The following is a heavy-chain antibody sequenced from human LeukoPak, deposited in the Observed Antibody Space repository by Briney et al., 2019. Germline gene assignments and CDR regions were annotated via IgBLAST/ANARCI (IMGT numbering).Heavy chain of an antibody. CDR3: ARDKSRSISNAFDI. V-gene: IGHV4-34*01. CDR1: GGSFSGYY. CDR2: INHSGST. J-gene: IGHJ3*02. Sequence: SETLSLTCAVYGGSFSGYYWSWIRQPPGKGLEWIGEINHSGSTNYNPSLKSRVTISVDTSKNQFSLKLSSVTAADTAVYYCARDKSRSISNAFDIWGQGTMVTVSS. D-gene: IGHD5-24*01.